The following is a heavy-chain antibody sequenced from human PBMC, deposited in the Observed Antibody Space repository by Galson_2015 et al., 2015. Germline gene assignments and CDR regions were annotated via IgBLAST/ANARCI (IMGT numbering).Heavy chain of an antibody. V-gene: IGHV3-23*01. Sequence: SLRLSCAASGFTFSRYAMNWVRQAPGKGLEWVSTISRSADHTYYADSAKGRFTISRDNSKNTLYLQMNTLRAEDTAVYYCAKDRYSNYDAFDIWGQGTMVTVSS. J-gene: IGHJ3*02. CDR3: AKDRYSNYDAFDI. CDR1: GFTFSRYA. D-gene: IGHD4-11*01. CDR2: ISRSADHT.